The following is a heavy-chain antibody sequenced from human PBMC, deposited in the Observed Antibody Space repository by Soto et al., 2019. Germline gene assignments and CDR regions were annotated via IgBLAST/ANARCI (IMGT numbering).Heavy chain of an antibody. Sequence: QVQLVQSGAEVKKPGASVNVSCKASGYSFHTYAISLVRQAPGQGLEWVGWISGYNGNTNYAQKFQGRVTLTTDTSTKTAFMELRSLTGDDTAVYYCAREYGMDVWGQGTTVTVSS. CDR3: AREYGMDV. CDR2: ISGYNGNT. J-gene: IGHJ6*02. CDR1: GYSFHTYA. V-gene: IGHV1-18*01.